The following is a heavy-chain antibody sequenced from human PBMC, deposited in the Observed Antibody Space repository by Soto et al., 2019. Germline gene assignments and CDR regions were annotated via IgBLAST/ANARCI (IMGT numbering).Heavy chain of an antibody. CDR3: ARETYCSGGSCPPGAVGGMDV. J-gene: IGHJ6*02. V-gene: IGHV3-13*01. CDR1: GFTFSSYA. D-gene: IGHD2-15*01. Sequence: VQLVESGGGVVQPGRSLRLSCAASGFTFSSYAMHWVRQATGKGLEWVSAIGTAGDTYYPGSVKGRFTISRENAKNSLYLQMNSLRAGDTAVYYCARETYCSGGSCPPGAVGGMDVWGQGTTVTVSS. CDR2: IGTAGDT.